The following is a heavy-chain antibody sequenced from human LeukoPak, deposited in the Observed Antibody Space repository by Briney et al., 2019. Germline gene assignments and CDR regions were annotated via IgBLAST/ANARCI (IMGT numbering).Heavy chain of an antibody. CDR1: GVTLSTYA. Sequence: RAGGSLRLSCAASGVTLSTYAMSWARQAPGKGLEWVSGISSSGSGDNTYYADSVKGRFTISRDNSKNMLYLQMNSLRAEDTAVYYCAKPSSTYYYDSSGYYPIDYWGQGTLVTVSS. D-gene: IGHD3-22*01. CDR3: AKPSSTYYYDSSGYYPIDY. CDR2: ISSSGSGDNT. J-gene: IGHJ4*02. V-gene: IGHV3-23*01.